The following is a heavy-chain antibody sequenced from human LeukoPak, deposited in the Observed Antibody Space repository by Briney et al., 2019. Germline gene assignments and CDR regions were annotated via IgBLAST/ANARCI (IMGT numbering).Heavy chain of an antibody. CDR1: GDSLSSSSYY. CDR2: IYYSRRT. D-gene: IGHD5-12*01. J-gene: IGHJ4*02. Sequence: PSETLSLPCTVSGDSLSSSSYYWGWIRQPPGEGLEWFGSIYYSRRTYYNPSLKSRVTISVDTSNNQFSLKLSSVTAADTAVYYCARSIWPGEGSTYSGYRRWVSGVLDYWGQGTLVSVSS. CDR3: ARSIWPGEGSTYSGYRRWVSGVLDY. V-gene: IGHV4-39*07.